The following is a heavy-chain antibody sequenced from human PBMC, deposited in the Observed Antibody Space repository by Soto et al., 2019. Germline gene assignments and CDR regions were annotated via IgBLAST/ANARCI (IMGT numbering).Heavy chain of an antibody. J-gene: IGHJ5*02. CDR3: ARYYFPGLVRDTAMGHNWFDP. Sequence: GASVKVSCKASGGTFSSYAISWVRQAPGQGLEWMGGIIPIFGTANYAQKFQGRVTITADESTSTAYMELSSLRSEDTAVYYCARYYFPGLVRDTAMGHNWFDPWGQGTLVTVSS. CDR1: GGTFSSYA. V-gene: IGHV1-69*13. D-gene: IGHD5-18*01. CDR2: IIPIFGTA.